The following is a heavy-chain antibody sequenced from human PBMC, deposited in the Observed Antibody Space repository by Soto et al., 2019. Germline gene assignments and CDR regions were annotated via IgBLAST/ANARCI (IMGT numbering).Heavy chain of an antibody. CDR3: ATGYFVL. J-gene: IGHJ2*01. V-gene: IGHV3-48*01. CDR1: EFTFSSYS. Sequence: EVQLVESGGGLIQPGGSLRLSCAASEFTFSSYSMNWVRQAPGKGLEWVSYISGGSISSTIYYADSAKGRFTISRDNAKNSLYLQMNSLRAEDTAVYYCATGYFVLWGRGTLVTVSS. CDR2: ISGGSISSTI.